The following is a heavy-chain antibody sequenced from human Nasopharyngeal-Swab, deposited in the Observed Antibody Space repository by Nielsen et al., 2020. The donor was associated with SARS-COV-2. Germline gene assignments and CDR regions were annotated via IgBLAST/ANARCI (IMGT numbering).Heavy chain of an antibody. J-gene: IGHJ6*03. CDR2: IYFSGST. CDR3: ARDYYDSSGYPNRGYMDV. Sequence: WIRQPPGKGLEWIGYIYFSGSTYYNPSLKSRVTTSVDTSKNQFSLKLSSVTAADTAVYYCARDYYDSSGYPNRGYMDVWGKGTTVTVSS. D-gene: IGHD3-22*01. V-gene: IGHV4-31*02.